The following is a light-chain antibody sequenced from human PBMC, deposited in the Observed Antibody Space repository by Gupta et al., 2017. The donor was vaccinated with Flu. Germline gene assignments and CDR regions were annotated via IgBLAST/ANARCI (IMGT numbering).Light chain of an antibody. CDR2: AAS. Sequence: VSLGERATLNCTSSRSVLSTSNNVNFLAWFQHKLGQPPRLLIYAASTRDVGVPARFSGGGSRTDFTLTINSLQAEDVATYYCQQYYSTHTFGQGTRLEMK. CDR3: QQYYSTHT. V-gene: IGKV4-1*01. CDR1: RSVLSTSNNVNF. J-gene: IGKJ5*01.